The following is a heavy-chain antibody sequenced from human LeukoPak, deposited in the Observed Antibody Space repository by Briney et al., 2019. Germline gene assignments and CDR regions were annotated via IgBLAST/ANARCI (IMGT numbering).Heavy chain of an antibody. J-gene: IGHJ4*02. D-gene: IGHD3-9*01. CDR1: GYTFTSHA. Sequence: ASVKVSCKASGYTFTSHAMHWVRQAPGQRLEWMGWINAGNGNTKYSQKFQGRVTITRDTSASTAYMELSSLRSEDTAVYYCARASYFDWLLTPMYYFDYWGQGTLVTVSS. V-gene: IGHV1-3*01. CDR3: ARASYFDWLLTPMYYFDY. CDR2: INAGNGNT.